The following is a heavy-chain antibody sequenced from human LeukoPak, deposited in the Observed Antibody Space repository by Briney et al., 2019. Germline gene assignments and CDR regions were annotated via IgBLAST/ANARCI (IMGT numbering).Heavy chain of an antibody. CDR2: IWDDGSNK. Sequence: PGGSLRLSCAASGFTFSSYGMHWVRQAPGKGLEWVAVIWDDGSNKYYADSVKGRFTISRDNSKNTLYLQMNSLRAEDTAVCYCARDAGRRNSGYYGVDYWGQGTLVTVSS. V-gene: IGHV3-33*01. CDR1: GFTFSSYG. D-gene: IGHD3-22*01. J-gene: IGHJ4*02. CDR3: ARDAGRRNSGYYGVDY.